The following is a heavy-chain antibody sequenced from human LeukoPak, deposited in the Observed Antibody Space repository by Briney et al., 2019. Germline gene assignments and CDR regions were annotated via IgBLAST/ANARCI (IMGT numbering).Heavy chain of an antibody. CDR1: GYTFTSYG. J-gene: IGHJ6*02. CDR2: ISAYNGNT. Sequence: ASVKVSCKASGYTFTSYGISWVRQAPGQGLEWMGWISAYNGNTNYAQKLQGRVTMTTDTSTSTAYMELRSLRSDDTAVYYCARVSGGWYRLYYYYGMDVWGQGTTVTVSS. V-gene: IGHV1-18*01. D-gene: IGHD6-19*01. CDR3: ARVSGGWYRLYYYYGMDV.